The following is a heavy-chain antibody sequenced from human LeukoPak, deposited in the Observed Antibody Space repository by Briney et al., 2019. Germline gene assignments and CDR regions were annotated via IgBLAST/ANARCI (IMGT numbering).Heavy chain of an antibody. CDR1: GFTFSSYW. CDR3: ARGDYGSYSWFPS. CDR2: INTDGSTT. Sequence: PGGSLRLSCAASGFTFSSYWMHWVRQTPGKGLECVSRINTDGSTTRYADSVEGRFTISRDNAKNTLYLQMNSLRADDTAVYYCARGDYGSYSWFPSWGQGTLVTVSS. J-gene: IGHJ5*02. D-gene: IGHD4-23*01. V-gene: IGHV3-74*01.